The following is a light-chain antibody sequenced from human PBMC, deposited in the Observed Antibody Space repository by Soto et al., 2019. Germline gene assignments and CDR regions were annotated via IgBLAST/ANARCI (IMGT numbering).Light chain of an antibody. CDR3: QQYNDWPPLT. V-gene: IGKV3-15*01. Sequence: EKVLTQSPVTLSVSLGERATLSCRASQSITTNLAWYQQKPGQAPRLLIFGASNRATGIPARFSGSGSGPEFSITISSLQSEDSAIYYCQQYNDWPPLTFGGGTKVEI. CDR2: GAS. J-gene: IGKJ4*01. CDR1: QSITTN.